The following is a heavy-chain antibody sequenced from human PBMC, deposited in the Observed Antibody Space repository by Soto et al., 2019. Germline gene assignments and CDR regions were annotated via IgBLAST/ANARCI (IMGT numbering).Heavy chain of an antibody. Sequence: GGSLRLSCAASGFTFSDYYMSWIRQAPGKGLEWVSYISSSGSTIYYADSVKGRFTISRDNAKNSLYLQMNSLRAEDTAVYYCARVGGGIAAAPLFPRYYYMDVWGKGTTVTVSS. V-gene: IGHV3-11*01. CDR2: ISSSGSTI. D-gene: IGHD6-13*01. J-gene: IGHJ6*03. CDR1: GFTFSDYY. CDR3: ARVGGGIAAAPLFPRYYYMDV.